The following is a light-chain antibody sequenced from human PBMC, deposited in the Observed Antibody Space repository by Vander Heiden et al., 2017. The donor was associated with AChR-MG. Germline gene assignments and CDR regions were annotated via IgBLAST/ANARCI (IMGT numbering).Light chain of an antibody. V-gene: IGLV3-1*01. CDR2: QDR. CDR3: QAWDSNTYV. CDR1: KLGDKF. Sequence: SYELSQPPSVSVSSGQTATITCPGDKLGDKFTYGYQQKAGQSPVLVIYQDRKRPSGIPERFSGSNSGNTATLTISGTQPMDEADYDCQAWDSNTYVFGTGTTVTV. J-gene: IGLJ1*01.